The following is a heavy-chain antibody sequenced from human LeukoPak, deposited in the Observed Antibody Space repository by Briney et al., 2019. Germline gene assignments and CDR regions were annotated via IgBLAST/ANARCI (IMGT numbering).Heavy chain of an antibody. J-gene: IGHJ4*02. D-gene: IGHD3-10*01. CDR2: ISNSGSTL. CDR1: GFAFSDFH. Sequence: TGGSLRLSCAASGFAFSDFHMFWIREAPGKGLEWISYISNSGSTLYYADSVKGRFTISRDNDKNLLSLQMNSLRADDTAVYYCARDALGSYDYWGQGTLVTVSS. V-gene: IGHV3-11*01. CDR3: ARDALGSYDY.